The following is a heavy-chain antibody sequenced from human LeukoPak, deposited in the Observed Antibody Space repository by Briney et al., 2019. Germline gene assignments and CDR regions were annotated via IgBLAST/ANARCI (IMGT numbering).Heavy chain of an antibody. CDR1: GYTFSNYG. D-gene: IGHD2-15*01. CDR3: TRVPELPEY. V-gene: IGHV1-18*01. J-gene: IGHJ4*02. Sequence: GSVKVSCKASGYTFSNYGINWVRQAPGQGLEWMGWINGYNGKTNYSQKFQDRVTMTTDTSTSTAYMELRSLRYDDTAVYYCTRVPELPEYWGQGTLVTVSS. CDR2: INGYNGKT.